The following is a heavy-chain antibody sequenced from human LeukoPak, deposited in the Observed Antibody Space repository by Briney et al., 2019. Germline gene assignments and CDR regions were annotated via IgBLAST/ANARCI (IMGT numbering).Heavy chain of an antibody. J-gene: IGHJ4*02. CDR3: GRVALDTSMIHY. Sequence: QTGGSLRLSCAASGFTFSSYAMNWVRQAPGKGLEWVSYISSSGNTIFYADSVKGRFTISRDDAENSLYLQMNSLRVEDTAVYYCGRVALDTSMIHYWGQGTLVTVSS. D-gene: IGHD5-18*01. CDR1: GFTFSSYA. V-gene: IGHV3-48*03. CDR2: ISSSGNTI.